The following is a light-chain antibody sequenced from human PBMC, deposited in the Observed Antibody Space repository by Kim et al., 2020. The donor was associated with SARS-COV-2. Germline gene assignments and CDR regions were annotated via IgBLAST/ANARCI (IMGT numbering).Light chain of an antibody. Sequence: QSITSSCTGTSSDVGSCNLVSWYQQHPGKAPKLMIYEVSKRHSGVSNRFSGSKSGNTASLTISGLQAEDEADYYCCSYAGSSTSVVFGGGTQLTVL. CDR1: SSDVGSCNL. CDR2: EVS. V-gene: IGLV2-23*02. J-gene: IGLJ2*01. CDR3: CSYAGSSTSVV.